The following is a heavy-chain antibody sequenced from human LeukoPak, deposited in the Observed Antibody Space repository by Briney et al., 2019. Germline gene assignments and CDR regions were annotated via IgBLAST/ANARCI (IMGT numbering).Heavy chain of an antibody. D-gene: IGHD5-18*01. CDR3: ARDQGYSYGQSDAFDT. J-gene: IGHJ3*02. Sequence: VASVKVSCKASGGTFSSYAISWVRQAPGQGLEWMGGIIPIFGTANYAQKFQGRVTITADESTSTAYMELSSLRSEDTAVHYCARDQGYSYGQSDAFDTWGQGTMVTVSS. CDR1: GGTFSSYA. V-gene: IGHV1-69*13. CDR2: IIPIFGTA.